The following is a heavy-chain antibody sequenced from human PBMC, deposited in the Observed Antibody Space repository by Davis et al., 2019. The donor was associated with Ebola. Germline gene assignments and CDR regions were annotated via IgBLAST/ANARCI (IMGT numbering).Heavy chain of an antibody. D-gene: IGHD6-13*01. J-gene: IGHJ4*02. CDR1: GDSISSGSYY. CDR3: ARGPYSSSWYYVDY. Sequence: SETLSLTCTVSGDSISSGSYYWSWLRQPAGKGLEWLGRIHSSGNSNYNPSLESRLTMSTDSSKNQFSLRLSSVTAADTAVYFCARGPYSSSWYYVDYWGQGTLVTVSS. CDR2: IHSSGNS. V-gene: IGHV4-61*02.